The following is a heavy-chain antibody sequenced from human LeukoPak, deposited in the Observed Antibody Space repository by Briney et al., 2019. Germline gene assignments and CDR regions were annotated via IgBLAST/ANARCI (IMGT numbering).Heavy chain of an antibody. CDR2: INHSGST. V-gene: IGHV4-34*01. CDR3: ARGRWETIGERNYYFDY. Sequence: KASETLSLTCAVYGGSFSGYYWRWIRQPPGKGLEWIGEINHSGSTNYNPSLKSRVTISVDTSKNQFSLKLSSVTAADTAVYYCARGRWETIGERNYYFDYWGQGTLVTVSS. J-gene: IGHJ4*02. D-gene: IGHD1-26*01. CDR1: GGSFSGYY.